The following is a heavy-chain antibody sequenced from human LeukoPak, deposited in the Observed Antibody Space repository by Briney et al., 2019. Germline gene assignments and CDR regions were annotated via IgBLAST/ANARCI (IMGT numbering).Heavy chain of an antibody. Sequence: GGSLRLSCAASGFTFSSYAMSWVRQAPGKGLEWVSVISASGGSTYYADSVKGRFTISRDNSKNTLYLQMNSLRAEDTAVYYCAKSGNYYVSYYFDYWGQGTLVTVSS. V-gene: IGHV3-23*01. CDR3: AKSGNYYVSYYFDY. CDR2: ISASGGST. D-gene: IGHD1-26*01. CDR1: GFTFSSYA. J-gene: IGHJ4*02.